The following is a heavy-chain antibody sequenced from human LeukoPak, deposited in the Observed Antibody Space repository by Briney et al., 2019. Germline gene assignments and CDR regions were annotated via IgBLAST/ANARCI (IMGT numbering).Heavy chain of an antibody. Sequence: SETLSLTCTVSGGSISSGDYYWSWIRQPPGKGLEWIGYIYYSGSTYYNPSLKSRVTISVDTSKNQFSLKLSSVTAADTAVYYCARSGSYYCDAFDIWGQGTMVTVSS. V-gene: IGHV4-30-4*08. CDR2: IYYSGST. CDR1: GGSISSGDYY. J-gene: IGHJ3*02. D-gene: IGHD1-26*01. CDR3: ARSGSYYCDAFDI.